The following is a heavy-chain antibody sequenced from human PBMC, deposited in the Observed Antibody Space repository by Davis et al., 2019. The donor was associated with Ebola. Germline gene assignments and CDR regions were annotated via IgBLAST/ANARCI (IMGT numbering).Heavy chain of an antibody. D-gene: IGHD6-13*01. J-gene: IGHJ4*02. V-gene: IGHV7-4-1*02. Sequence: AASVKVSCKASGYTFTSYAMHWVRQAPGQGLDWMGCINTKTGNPTYAQGFTGRFVFSLDTSLSTAFLQISGLKAEDTAFYYCAREPYSSSWDPFDYWGQGTLVTVSS. CDR1: GYTFTSYA. CDR2: INTKTGNP. CDR3: AREPYSSSWDPFDY.